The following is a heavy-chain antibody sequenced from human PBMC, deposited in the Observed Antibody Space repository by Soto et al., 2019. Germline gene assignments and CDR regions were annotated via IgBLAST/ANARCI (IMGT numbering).Heavy chain of an antibody. V-gene: IGHV4-59*08. CDR1: AGSPRRYY. D-gene: IGHD1-1*01. CDR2: IYYSGST. CDR3: ARRYGYSFDY. Sequence: PETLSVRCTVSAGSPRRYYWSWSRQPPGKGLEWIGYIYYSGSTNYNPSHKSRVTISVDTSKNQFSLKLSSVTAADTAVYYCARRYGYSFDYWGQGTLVTVS. J-gene: IGHJ4*02.